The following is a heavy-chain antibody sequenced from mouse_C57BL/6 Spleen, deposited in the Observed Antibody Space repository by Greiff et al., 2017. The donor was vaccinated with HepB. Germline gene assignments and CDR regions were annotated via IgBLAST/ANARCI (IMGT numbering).Heavy chain of an antibody. J-gene: IGHJ4*01. D-gene: IGHD2-3*01. CDR3: ARLGYDGYYYAMDY. Sequence: EVQLMESGGGLVKPGGSLKLSCAASGFTFSDYGMHWVRQAPEKGLEWVAYISSGSSTIYYADTVKGRFTISRDNAKNTLFLQMTSLRSEDTAMYYCARLGYDGYYYAMDYWGQGTSVTVSS. CDR1: GFTFSDYG. CDR2: ISSGSSTI. V-gene: IGHV5-17*01.